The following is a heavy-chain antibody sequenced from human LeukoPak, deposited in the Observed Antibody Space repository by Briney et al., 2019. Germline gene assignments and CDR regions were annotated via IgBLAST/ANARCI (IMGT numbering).Heavy chain of an antibody. D-gene: IGHD6-13*01. CDR2: ISGSGGST. V-gene: IGHV3-23*01. J-gene: IGHJ4*02. CDR1: GFTFSNYA. Sequence: GGSLRLSCAASGFTFSNYAMSRVRQAPGKGLEWVSGISGSGGSTYYADSVKGRFTISRDNDKNSLYLQMNSLRAEDTAVYYCASGGSWYINWGQGTLVTVSP. CDR3: ASGGSWYIN.